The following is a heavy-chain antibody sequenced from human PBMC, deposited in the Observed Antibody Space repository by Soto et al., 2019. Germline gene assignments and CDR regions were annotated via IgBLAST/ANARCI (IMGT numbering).Heavy chain of an antibody. CDR2: INPNSGDT. V-gene: IGHV1-2*04. J-gene: IGHJ4*02. CDR1: GYTFTGYY. Sequence: ASVKVSCKASGYTFTGYYMHWVRQAPGQGLEWMGWINPNSGDTNYAQKFQGWVTMTRDTSISTAYMELSRLRSDDTALYYCARGQLGNKYYFDYWGQGTLVTVSS. CDR3: ARGQLGNKYYFDY. D-gene: IGHD1-1*01.